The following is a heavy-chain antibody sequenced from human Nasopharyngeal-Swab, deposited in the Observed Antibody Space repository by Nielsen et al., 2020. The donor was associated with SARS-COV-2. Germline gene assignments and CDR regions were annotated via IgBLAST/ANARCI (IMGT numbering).Heavy chain of an antibody. V-gene: IGHV3-7*01. D-gene: IGHD6-19*01. Sequence: GGSLRLSCAASGFTFSSYTMNWVRQAPGKGLEWVANIKQDGSETYYVDSVKGRFTISRDNSKNSLYLQMNSLRAEDTAVYYCARKFSSGWPFDYWGQGTLVTVSS. CDR3: ARKFSSGWPFDY. CDR1: GFTFSSYT. CDR2: IKQDGSET. J-gene: IGHJ4*02.